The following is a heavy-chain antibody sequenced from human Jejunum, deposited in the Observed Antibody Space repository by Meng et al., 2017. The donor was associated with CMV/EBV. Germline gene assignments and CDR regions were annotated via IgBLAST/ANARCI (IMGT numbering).Heavy chain of an antibody. CDR1: RGYY. CDR2: IYHSGST. Sequence: RGYYWGWIRQPPGKGLEWIGSIYHSGSTYYNPSLKSRVTISVDTSKNQFSLKLSSVTAADTAVYYCARASYCSGGSCYSNYGMDVWGQGTTVTVSS. D-gene: IGHD2-15*01. CDR3: ARASYCSGGSCYSNYGMDV. V-gene: IGHV4-38-2*02. J-gene: IGHJ6*02.